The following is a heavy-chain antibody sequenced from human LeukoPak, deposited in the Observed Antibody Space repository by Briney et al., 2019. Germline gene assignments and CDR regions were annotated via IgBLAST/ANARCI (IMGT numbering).Heavy chain of an antibody. CDR1: GFTFSDAW. CDR2: IKSKSAGGTT. Sequence: KPGESLRLSCAATGFTFSDAWMTWLRQAPGKGLERVGRIKSKSAGGTTEYAAPAKGRFTISRDDSKDTLFLQMNSLKTEDTAMYYCTADVPTMVAQIDYWGQGTRVTVSS. CDR3: TADVPTMVAQIDY. J-gene: IGHJ4*02. V-gene: IGHV3-15*01. D-gene: IGHD4/OR15-4a*01.